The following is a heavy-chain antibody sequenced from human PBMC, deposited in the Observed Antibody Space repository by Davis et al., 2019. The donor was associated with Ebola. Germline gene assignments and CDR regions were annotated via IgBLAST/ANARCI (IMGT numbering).Heavy chain of an antibody. CDR1: GFAFNTYG. V-gene: IGHV3-30-3*01. CDR3: ARQEAYFVAISGTPFDY. CDR2: ILDEGINK. Sequence: GESLKISCAASGFAFNTYGLHWVRQAPGKGLEWLAVILDEGINKNYADSVAGRFPISRDNSKNTLFLQMNSLRADDTAVYHCARQEAYFVAISGTPFDYWGQGTLVTVSS. J-gene: IGHJ4*02. D-gene: IGHD2-21*01.